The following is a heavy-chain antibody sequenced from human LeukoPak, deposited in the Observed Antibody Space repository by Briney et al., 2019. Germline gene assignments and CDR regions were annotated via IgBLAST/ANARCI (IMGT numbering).Heavy chain of an antibody. J-gene: IGHJ5*02. CDR1: GGSFSGYS. Sequence: PSETLSLTCAVYGGSFSGYSWSWIRQPPGKGLEWIGEINHSGSTNYNPSLKSRVTISVDTSKNQFSLKLSSVTAADTAVHYGATGYSSGLNWFDPRGQGTLVTVSS. V-gene: IGHV4-34*01. D-gene: IGHD6-19*01. CDR2: INHSGST. CDR3: ATGYSSGLNWFDP.